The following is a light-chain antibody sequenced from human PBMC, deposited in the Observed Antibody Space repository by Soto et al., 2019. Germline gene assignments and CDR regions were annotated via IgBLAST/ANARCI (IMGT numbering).Light chain of an antibody. Sequence: DIVMTQSPDSLAVSLGERATINCKSSQSVLYSSNNKNYLAWYQQKPGQPPKLLIHWASTRESGVPDRFSGSGSGTDFTLTISSLQAEDVAVYYCQQYYDTPLTFGGGTKMEIK. V-gene: IGKV4-1*01. CDR1: QSVLYSSNNKNY. CDR3: QQYYDTPLT. CDR2: WAS. J-gene: IGKJ4*01.